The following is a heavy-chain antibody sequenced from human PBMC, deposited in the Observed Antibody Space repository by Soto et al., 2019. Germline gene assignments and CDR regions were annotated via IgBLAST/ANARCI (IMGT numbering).Heavy chain of an antibody. CDR2: IIPIFGTA. CDR1: GGTFSSYA. CDR3: ARISSAGYCTTGVCYKRNYYYGMDV. J-gene: IGHJ6*02. Sequence: ASVKVSCKASGGTFSSYAISWVRQAPGQGLEWMGGIIPIFGTANYAQKFQGRVTITADESTSTAYMELSSLRSEDTAVYYCARISSAGYCTTGVCYKRNYYYGMDVWGQGTTVTVSS. V-gene: IGHV1-69*13. D-gene: IGHD2-8*01.